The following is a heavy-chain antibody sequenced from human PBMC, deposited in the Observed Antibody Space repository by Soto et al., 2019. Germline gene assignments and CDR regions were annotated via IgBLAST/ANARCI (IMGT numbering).Heavy chain of an antibody. Sequence: EVQLLESGGGLVQPGGSLRLSYAASGFTFSSYAMSWVRQAPGKGLEWVSAISGSGGSTYYADSVKGRFTIPRENSKNTLYLQMNSLRAEDTAVYYCANATRYNWNPNWFDPWGQGTLVTVSS. J-gene: IGHJ5*02. D-gene: IGHD1-20*01. CDR1: GFTFSSYA. CDR3: ANATRYNWNPNWFDP. CDR2: ISGSGGST. V-gene: IGHV3-23*01.